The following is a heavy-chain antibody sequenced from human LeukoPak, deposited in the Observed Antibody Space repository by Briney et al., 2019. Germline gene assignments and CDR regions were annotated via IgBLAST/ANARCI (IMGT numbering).Heavy chain of an antibody. Sequence: SETLSLTCTVSGGSISSYYWSWIRQPPGKGLEWIGYIYYSGSANYNPSLKSRVTISVDTSKNQFSLKLSSVTAADTAVYYCARVYSSGSDYWGQGTLVTVSS. CDR3: ARVYSSGSDY. J-gene: IGHJ4*02. CDR2: IYYSGSA. V-gene: IGHV4-59*01. D-gene: IGHD6-19*01. CDR1: GGSISSYY.